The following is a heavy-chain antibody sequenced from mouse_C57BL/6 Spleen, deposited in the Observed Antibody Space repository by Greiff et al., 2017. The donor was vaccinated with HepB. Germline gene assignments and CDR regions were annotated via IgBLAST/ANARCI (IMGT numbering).Heavy chain of an antibody. V-gene: IGHV2-6-1*01. D-gene: IGHD4-1*01. CDR1: GFSLTSYG. CDR2: IWSDGST. J-gene: IGHJ4*01. CDR3: ARQGELGRGYAMDY. Sequence: QVQLKESGPGLVAPSQSLSITCTVSGFSLTSYGVHWVRQPPGKGLEWLVVIWSDGSTTYNSALKSRLSISKDNSKSQVFLKMNSLQTDDTAMYYCARQGELGRGYAMDYWGQGTSVTVSS.